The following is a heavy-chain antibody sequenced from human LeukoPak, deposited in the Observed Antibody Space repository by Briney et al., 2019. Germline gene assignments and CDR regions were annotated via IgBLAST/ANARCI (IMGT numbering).Heavy chain of an antibody. J-gene: IGHJ6*02. Sequence: ASVKVSCKASGYTFTSYDINWVRQATGQGLEWMGWLNPKNGSTGYAQKFQGRVIMTRNTSISTVYMELSSLTSEDTAVYYCARGRITVFGVITYYYYYYGMDVWGQGTTVTVSS. CDR1: GYTFTSYD. V-gene: IGHV1-8*01. D-gene: IGHD3-3*01. CDR3: ARGRITVFGVITYYYYYYGMDV. CDR2: LNPKNGST.